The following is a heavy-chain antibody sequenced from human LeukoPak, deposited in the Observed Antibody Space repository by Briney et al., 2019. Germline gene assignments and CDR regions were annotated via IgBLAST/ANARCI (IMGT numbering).Heavy chain of an antibody. V-gene: IGHV1-8*01. J-gene: IGHJ6*02. CDR2: MNPNSGNA. CDR1: GYTFTSYD. D-gene: IGHD1-26*01. Sequence: ASVKVSCKASGYTFTSYDISWVRQATGQGLEWMGWMNPNSGNAGYAQRFQGRVTMTRNNSISTAYMELTSLRSEDTAVYYCARGIVGALDVWGQGTTVTVSS. CDR3: ARGIVGALDV.